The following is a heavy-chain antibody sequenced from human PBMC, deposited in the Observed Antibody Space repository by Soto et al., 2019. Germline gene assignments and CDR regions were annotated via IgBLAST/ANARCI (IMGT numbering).Heavy chain of an antibody. V-gene: IGHV3-11*01. CDR1: RFTFSDYY. J-gene: IGHJ5*02. CDR3: ARGEGTYSSGWFGGDWFDP. Sequence: QVQLVESGGGLVQPGGSLRLSCAASRFTFSDYYMSWIRQAPGKGLEWVSYITGSGTGIYYADSVKGRFTISRDNSKNSRYLQMNSLRAEDTAVYYCARGEGTYSSGWFGGDWFDPWGQGTLVTVSS. D-gene: IGHD6-19*01. CDR2: ITGSGTGI.